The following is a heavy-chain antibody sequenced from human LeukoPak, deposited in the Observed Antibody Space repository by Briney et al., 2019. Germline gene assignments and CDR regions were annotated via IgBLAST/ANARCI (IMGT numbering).Heavy chain of an antibody. J-gene: IGHJ4*02. Sequence: GRSLRLSCAASGFTFSSYGMHWVRQAPGKGLEWVAVIWYDESNKYYADSVKGRFTISRDNSKNTLYLQMSSLRAEGTAVYYCARSSDDILTGYYNGLLDYWGQGTLVTVSS. V-gene: IGHV3-33*01. CDR3: ARSSDDILTGYYNGLLDY. CDR1: GFTFSSYG. D-gene: IGHD3-9*01. CDR2: IWYDESNK.